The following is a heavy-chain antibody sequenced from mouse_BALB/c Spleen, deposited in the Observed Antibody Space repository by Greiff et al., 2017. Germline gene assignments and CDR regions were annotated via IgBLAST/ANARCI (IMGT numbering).Heavy chain of an antibody. J-gene: IGHJ1*01. Sequence: EVKLQESGPELVKPGASVKISCKASGYTFTDYNMHWVKQSHGKSLEWIGYIYPYNGGTGYNQKFKSKATLTVDNSSSTAYMELRSLTSEDSAVYYCARKGDYWYFDVWGAGTTVTVSS. CDR2: IYPYNGGT. CDR1: GYTFTDYN. CDR3: ARKGDYWYFDV. V-gene: IGHV1S29*02.